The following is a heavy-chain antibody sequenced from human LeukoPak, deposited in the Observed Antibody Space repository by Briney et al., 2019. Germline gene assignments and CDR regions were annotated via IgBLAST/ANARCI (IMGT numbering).Heavy chain of an antibody. D-gene: IGHD6-19*01. Sequence: SQTLSLTCTVSSGSISSGGYYWSWIRQPPGKGLEWIGYIYHSGSTYYNPSLKSRVTISEDRSKSQFSLKLSSVTAADTAVYYCARDGSGWPGDYWGQGTLVTVSS. CDR3: ARDGSGWPGDY. CDR1: SGSISSGGYY. CDR2: IYHSGST. J-gene: IGHJ4*02. V-gene: IGHV4-30-2*01.